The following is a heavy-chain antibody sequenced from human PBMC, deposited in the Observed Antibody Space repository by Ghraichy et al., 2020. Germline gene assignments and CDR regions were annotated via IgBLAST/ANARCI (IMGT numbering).Heavy chain of an antibody. Sequence: GGSLRLSCAASGFTFSSYGMHWVRQAPGKGLEWVAVISYDGSNKYYADSVKGRFTISRDNSKNTLYLQMNSLRAEDTAVYYCARDPSGYCSSTSCYIMWGWFDPWGQGTLVTVSS. CDR2: ISYDGSNK. V-gene: IGHV3-30*03. D-gene: IGHD2-2*02. CDR1: GFTFSSYG. CDR3: ARDPSGYCSSTSCYIMWGWFDP. J-gene: IGHJ5*02.